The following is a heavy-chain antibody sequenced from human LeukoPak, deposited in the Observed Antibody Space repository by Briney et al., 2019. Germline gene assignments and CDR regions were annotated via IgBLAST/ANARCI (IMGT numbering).Heavy chain of an antibody. J-gene: IGHJ6*03. CDR2: ISSSSSTI. Sequence: GGSLRLSCAASGFTFSSYSMNWVRQAPGKGLEWVSYISSSSSTIYCADSVKGRSTISRDNAKNSLYLQMNSLRAEDTAVYYCARDHVYYYYYMDVWGKGTTVTVSS. CDR3: ARDHVYYYYYMDV. CDR1: GFTFSSYS. V-gene: IGHV3-48*01.